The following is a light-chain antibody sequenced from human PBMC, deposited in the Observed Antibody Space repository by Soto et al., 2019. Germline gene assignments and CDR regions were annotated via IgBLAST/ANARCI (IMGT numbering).Light chain of an antibody. J-gene: IGKJ5*01. CDR2: ATS. V-gene: IGKV3-20*01. CDR1: QSISRN. Sequence: EIVRTQSPATVSVSPGESSTLSCRASQSISRNLAWYQQKPGQAPRLLIYATSNRATGIPDRFSGGGSWTDFALTISRLEPEDFAQYYCQQYLGSPGITFGQGTRLEIK. CDR3: QQYLGSPGIT.